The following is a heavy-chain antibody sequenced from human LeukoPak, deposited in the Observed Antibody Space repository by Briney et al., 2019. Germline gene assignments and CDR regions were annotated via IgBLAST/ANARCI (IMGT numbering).Heavy chain of an antibody. D-gene: IGHD2-2*01. V-gene: IGHV1-8*01. CDR2: MNPNSGNT. CDR1: GYTFTSYD. CDR3: AKDGEGVVVPAAIFLDYYYYMDV. J-gene: IGHJ6*03. Sequence: ASVKVSCKASGYTFTSYDINWVRQATGQGLEWMGWMNPNSGNTGYAQKFQGRVTMTRNTSISTAYMELSSLRSEDTAVYYCAKDGEGVVVPAAIFLDYYYYMDVWGKGTTVTVSS.